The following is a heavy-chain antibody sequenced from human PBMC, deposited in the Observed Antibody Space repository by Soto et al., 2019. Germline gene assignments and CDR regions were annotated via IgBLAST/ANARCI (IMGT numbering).Heavy chain of an antibody. Sequence: QVQLVESGGGVVQPGRSLRLSCAASGFTFSSYGMHWVRQAPGKGLEWVAVISYAGSNKYYADSVKGRFTISRDNSKNTLYLQMNSLRAEDTAVYYCAKDLAGSDFDYWGQGTLVTVSS. CDR2: ISYAGSNK. J-gene: IGHJ4*02. CDR3: AKDLAGSDFDY. D-gene: IGHD2-15*01. V-gene: IGHV3-30*18. CDR1: GFTFSSYG.